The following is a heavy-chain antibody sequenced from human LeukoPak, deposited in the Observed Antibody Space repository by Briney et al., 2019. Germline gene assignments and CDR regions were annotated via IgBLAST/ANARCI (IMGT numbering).Heavy chain of an antibody. CDR2: INHSGST. J-gene: IGHJ4*02. CDR1: SGSISTSNYY. V-gene: IGHV4-39*07. Sequence: PSETLSLTCTVSSGSISTSNYYWGWVRQPPGKGLEWIGEINHSGSTNYNPSLKSRVTISVDTSKNQFSLKLSSVTAADTAVYYCARAPYYDILTGPRLKGNRYFDYWGQGTLVTVSS. CDR3: ARAPYYDILTGPRLKGNRYFDY. D-gene: IGHD3-9*01.